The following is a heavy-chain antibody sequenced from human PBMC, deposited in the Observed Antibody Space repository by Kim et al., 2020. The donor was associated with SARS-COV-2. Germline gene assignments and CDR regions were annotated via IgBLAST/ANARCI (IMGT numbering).Heavy chain of an antibody. J-gene: IGHJ4*02. D-gene: IGHD3-22*01. CDR2: INHSGST. Sequence: SETLSLTCAVYGGSFSGYYWSWIRQPPGKGLEWIGEINHSGSTNYNPSLKSRVTISVDTSKNQFSLKLSSVTAADTAVYYCARGREIYEEPLPFDYWGQG. V-gene: IGHV4-34*01. CDR1: GGSFSGYY. CDR3: ARGREIYEEPLPFDY.